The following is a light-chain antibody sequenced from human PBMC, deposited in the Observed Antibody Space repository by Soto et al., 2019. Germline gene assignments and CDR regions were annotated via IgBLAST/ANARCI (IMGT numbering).Light chain of an antibody. CDR1: SSDVGRYNL. V-gene: IGLV2-23*01. CDR2: EDS. Sequence: QSALTQSASVSWSPGQSITIPCTGTSSDVGRYNLVSWYQQYTGKVPTLVIYEDSKRPSGVSNRFSGSKSGNTASLTISGLQAEDEADYYCGSYAGGFYVFGTGTKLTVL. CDR3: GSYAGGFYV. J-gene: IGLJ1*01.